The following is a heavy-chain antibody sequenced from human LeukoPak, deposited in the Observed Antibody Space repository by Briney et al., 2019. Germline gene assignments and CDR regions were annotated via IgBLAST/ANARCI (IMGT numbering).Heavy chain of an antibody. V-gene: IGHV3-23*01. D-gene: IGHD6-19*01. CDR2: IGGSGDKT. Sequence: PGGSLRLSCAASGFTFNRNAISWVRQAPGKGLEWVSTIGGSGDKTFYADSVKGRFIISRDNSKNMVHLQMNSLTGEDTALYYCVRRGDESSGWGDHDFWGQGALVTVSS. CDR3: VRRGDESSGWGDHDF. J-gene: IGHJ4*02. CDR1: GFTFNRNA.